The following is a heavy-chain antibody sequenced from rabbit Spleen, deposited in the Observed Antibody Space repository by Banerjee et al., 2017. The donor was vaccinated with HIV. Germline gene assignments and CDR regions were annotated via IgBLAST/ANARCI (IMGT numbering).Heavy chain of an antibody. CDR2: IDPIFGST. D-gene: IGHD4-1*01. V-gene: IGHV1S47*01. Sequence: QEQLVESGGGLVQPGGSLKLSCKASGFDFSAYGVSWVRQAPGKGLEWIGYIDPIFGSTYYANWVKGRFTISRDNAQNTVFLQLSSLTAADTATYFCARDLDGVIGWNFGWWGPGILVTVS. CDR3: ARDLDGVIGWNFGW. CDR1: GFDFSAYG. J-gene: IGHJ6*01.